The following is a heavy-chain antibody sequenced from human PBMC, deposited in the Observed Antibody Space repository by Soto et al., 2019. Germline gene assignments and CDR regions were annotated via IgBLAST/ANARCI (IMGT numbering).Heavy chain of an antibody. CDR3: ARDDVDVESATTAHLDY. V-gene: IGHV3-30-3*01. Sequence: QVQLVESGGGVVQPGRSLRLSCAASGFTFSSYAMHWVRQAPGKGLEWVAVISYDGSNKYYPDSVKGRVTISGDNSKNTVYLQMNGLRSEDTAVYYCARDDVDVESATTAHLDYWGQGTLVTVSS. D-gene: IGHD5-12*01. CDR1: GFTFSSYA. CDR2: ISYDGSNK. J-gene: IGHJ4*02.